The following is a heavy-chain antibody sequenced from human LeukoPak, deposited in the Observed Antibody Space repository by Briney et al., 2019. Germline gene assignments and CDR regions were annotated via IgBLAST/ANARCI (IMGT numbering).Heavy chain of an antibody. V-gene: IGHV3-20*04. Sequence: GGSLRLSCAASGFTFDDYGITWVRQAPGKGLEWVSGINWNGGSTGYADSVKGRFTISRDNARNSLYLQMNSLRTEDTSVYYCAPHCSSASCPDYWGQGTLVTVSS. CDR3: APHCSSASCPDY. CDR2: INWNGGST. D-gene: IGHD2-2*01. J-gene: IGHJ4*02. CDR1: GFTFDDYG.